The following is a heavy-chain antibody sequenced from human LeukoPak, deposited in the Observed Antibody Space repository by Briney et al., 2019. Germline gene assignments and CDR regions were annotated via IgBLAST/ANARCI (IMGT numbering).Heavy chain of an antibody. CDR2: ISAYNGNT. V-gene: IGHV1-18*01. CDR3: ARYDSSGYYYVPEHAFDI. CDR1: GYTFTSYG. D-gene: IGHD3-22*01. Sequence: ASVKVSCKASGYTFTSYGISWVRQAPGQGLEWMGWISAYNGNTNYAQKLQGRVTMTTDTSTSTAYMELRSLRSDDTAVYYCARYDSSGYYYVPEHAFDIWGQGTMVTVSS. J-gene: IGHJ3*02.